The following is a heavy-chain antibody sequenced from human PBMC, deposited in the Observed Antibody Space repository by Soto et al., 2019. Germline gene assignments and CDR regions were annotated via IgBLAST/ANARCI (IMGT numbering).Heavy chain of an antibody. Sequence: EVQLLDSGGGLVQPGGSLRLSCAASGFTFNNYAMHWVRQAPGKGLEWVSGIYGRSGSTYFADSVKGRFTISRDNSKNTLYLQMNSLGAEDTAVYYCAKDSGRGWIDQWGQGTLVTVSS. J-gene: IGHJ4*02. CDR2: IYGRSGST. V-gene: IGHV3-23*01. CDR3: AKDSGRGWIDQ. CDR1: GFTFNNYA. D-gene: IGHD2-15*01.